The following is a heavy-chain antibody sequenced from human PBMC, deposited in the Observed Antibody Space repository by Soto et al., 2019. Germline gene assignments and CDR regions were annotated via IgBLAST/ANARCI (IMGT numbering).Heavy chain of an antibody. J-gene: IGHJ4*02. CDR2: INPSGGST. Sequence: ASVKVSCKASGYTFTSYYMHWVRQAPGQGLEWMGIINPSGGSTSYAQKFQGRVTMTRDTSTSTVYMELSSLRSEDTAVYYCARAGQCSSTGCYDIAYWGQGTLVIVSS. CDR3: ARAGQCSSTGCYDIAY. D-gene: IGHD2-2*01. V-gene: IGHV1-46*03. CDR1: GYTFTSYY.